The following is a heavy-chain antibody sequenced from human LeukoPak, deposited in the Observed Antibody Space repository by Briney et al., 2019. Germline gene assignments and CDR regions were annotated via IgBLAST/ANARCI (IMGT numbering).Heavy chain of an antibody. CDR2: ISDDGSYT. CDR3: ASFGISWRSSY. J-gene: IGHJ4*02. V-gene: IGHV3-74*01. Sequence: GSLRLSCAASGFSFSSHWVHWVRQAPGKGLVWVSRISDDGSYTGNVDSVKGRFTISRDNVNNMLYLHMNSLRAEDTAVYYCASFGISWRSSYWGQGTLVTVSS. CDR1: GFSFSSHW. D-gene: IGHD2-21*01.